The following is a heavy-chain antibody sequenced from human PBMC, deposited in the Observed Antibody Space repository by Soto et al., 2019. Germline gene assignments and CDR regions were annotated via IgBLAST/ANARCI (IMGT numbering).Heavy chain of an antibody. CDR2: ISGSGGST. V-gene: IGHV3-23*01. Sequence: EVQLLGSGGGLVQPGGSLRLCCAASGFTFSSYAMRWVRWAPGKGLEWVSDISGSGGSTYYADSVKGRFTTSRYNAKNTLYLQMTGLRADDTAVYYCTKSAHGLYFDYWGQGTLVTVSS. D-gene: IGHD3-3*01. CDR1: GFTFSSYA. J-gene: IGHJ4*02. CDR3: TKSAHGLYFDY.